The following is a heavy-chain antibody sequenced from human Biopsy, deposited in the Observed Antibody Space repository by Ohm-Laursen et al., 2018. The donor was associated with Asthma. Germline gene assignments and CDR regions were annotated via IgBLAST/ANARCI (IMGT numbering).Heavy chain of an antibody. Sequence: SVKVSCKASGYTFIIYAMGWVRQAPGQRLEWMGWINAGNGNTKYSQKFQDRVTITTDTSTSTAYMELSSMRSEDTAVYYCARTYSDFLTGRANDSFDIWGQGTMVTVSS. CDR3: ARTYSDFLTGRANDSFDI. J-gene: IGHJ3*02. D-gene: IGHD3-9*01. V-gene: IGHV1-3*01. CDR1: GYTFIIYA. CDR2: INAGNGNT.